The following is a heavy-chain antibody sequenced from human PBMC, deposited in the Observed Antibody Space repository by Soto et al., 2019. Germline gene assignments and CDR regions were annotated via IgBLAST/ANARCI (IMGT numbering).Heavy chain of an antibody. D-gene: IGHD3-10*01. Sequence: GGSLRLSCAASGFTFSSYSMNWVRQAPGKGLEWVSYISSSSSTIYYADSVKGRFTISRDNAKNSLYLQMNSLRAEDTAVYYCARGGYYGSGKVVGDYWGQGTLVTVSS. CDR3: ARGGYYGSGKVVGDY. J-gene: IGHJ4*02. CDR1: GFTFSSYS. V-gene: IGHV3-48*01. CDR2: ISSSSSTI.